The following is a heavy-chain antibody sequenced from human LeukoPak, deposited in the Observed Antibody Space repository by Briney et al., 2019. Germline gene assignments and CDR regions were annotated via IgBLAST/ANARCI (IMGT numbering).Heavy chain of an antibody. CDR3: AREKLSYEGFDI. CDR1: GFTFSNHD. CDR2: ISGSGGST. J-gene: IGHJ3*02. Sequence: PGGFLRLSCAASGFTFSNHDMSWVRQAPQKGLEWVSGISGSGGSTYYADSVKGRFTISRENAKNSLYLQMNSLRAGDTAVYYCAREKLSYEGFDIWGQGTMVTVSS. V-gene: IGHV3-23*01. D-gene: IGHD5-18*01.